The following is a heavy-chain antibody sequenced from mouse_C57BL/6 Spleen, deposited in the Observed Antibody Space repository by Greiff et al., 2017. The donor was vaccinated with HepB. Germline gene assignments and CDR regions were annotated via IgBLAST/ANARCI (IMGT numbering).Heavy chain of an antibody. CDR1: GYSITSGYY. J-gene: IGHJ4*01. CDR3: ALYYKGMDY. D-gene: IGHD2-1*01. CDR2: ISYDGSN. V-gene: IGHV3-6*01. Sequence: EVKLQESGPGLVKPSQSLSLTCSVTGYSITSGYYWNWIRQFPGNKLEWMGYISYDGSNNYNPSLKNRISITRDTSKNQFFLKLNSVTTEDTATYYCALYYKGMDYWGQGTSVTVSS.